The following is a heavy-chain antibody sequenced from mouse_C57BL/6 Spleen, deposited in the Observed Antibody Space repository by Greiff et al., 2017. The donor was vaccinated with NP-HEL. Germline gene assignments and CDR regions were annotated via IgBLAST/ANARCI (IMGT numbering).Heavy chain of an antibody. V-gene: IGHV1-64*01. J-gene: IGHJ4*01. CDR1: GYTFTSYW. D-gene: IGHD2-4*01. CDR3: AIVYDYEGAMDY. CDR2: IHPTSGST. Sequence: QVQLQQSGAELVKPGASVKLSCKASGYTFTSYWMHWVKQRPGQGLEWIGMIHPTSGSTNYNEKFKSKATLTVDKSSSTAYMQLSSLTSEDSAVYYCAIVYDYEGAMDYWGQGTSVTVSS.